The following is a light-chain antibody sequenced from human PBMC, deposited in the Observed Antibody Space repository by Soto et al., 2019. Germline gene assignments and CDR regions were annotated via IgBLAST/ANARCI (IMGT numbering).Light chain of an antibody. V-gene: IGKV3-20*01. CDR1: RSVSSGY. Sequence: EVVLTQSPDTLALSPGDRATLSCRASRSVSSGYFAWYQQKPGQAPRLLLFGASTRATGIPDRFSGSGSGTDFSLTSSRVEPEDFGTYYCQQIYSNFVSFGGGTRVEMK. CDR2: GAS. J-gene: IGKJ4*01. CDR3: QQIYSNFVS.